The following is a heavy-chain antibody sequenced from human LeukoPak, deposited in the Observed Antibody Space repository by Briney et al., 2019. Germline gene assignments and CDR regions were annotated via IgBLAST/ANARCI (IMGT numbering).Heavy chain of an antibody. CDR1: GYNFNTYW. CDR3: VKQSSGWFWFDT. Sequence: GESLQISCKGSGYNFNTYWIGWVRRLPGKGLEWMGIILPGDSDIRYYASFEGRVTISVDKSTNTAYLQWDSLVTSDSAMYYCVKQSSGWFWFDTWGQGTLVTVSS. CDR2: ILPGDSDI. D-gene: IGHD6-19*01. V-gene: IGHV5-51*01. J-gene: IGHJ5*02.